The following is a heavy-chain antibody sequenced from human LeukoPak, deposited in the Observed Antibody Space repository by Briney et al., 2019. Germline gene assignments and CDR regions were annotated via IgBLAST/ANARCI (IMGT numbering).Heavy chain of an antibody. CDR1: GFTFSSYW. J-gene: IGHJ4*02. V-gene: IGHV3-74*01. CDR2: INSDGSST. Sequence: GGSLRLSCAASGFTFSSYWMHWVRQAPGKGLVWVSRINSDGSSTSYADSVKGRFTISRDNDKNTLYLQMNSLRAEDTAVYYCARVRPGGYSSSWYLDYWGQGTLVTVSS. CDR3: ARVRPGGYSSSWYLDY. D-gene: IGHD6-13*01.